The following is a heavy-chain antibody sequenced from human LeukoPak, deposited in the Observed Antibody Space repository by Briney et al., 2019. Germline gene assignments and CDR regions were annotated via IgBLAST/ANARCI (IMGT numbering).Heavy chain of an antibody. D-gene: IGHD2-8*02. V-gene: IGHV4-59*01. Sequence: SEILSLTCTVSGASIRSYYWSWTRQTPGKGLEWIGYIYHTGSTKYNPSLKSRVTISIDTSKNHFSLTLTSVTAADTAVYYCSTDSPTGFDHWGQGALVTVSS. CDR2: IYHTGST. CDR1: GASIRSYY. J-gene: IGHJ4*02. CDR3: STDSPTGFDH.